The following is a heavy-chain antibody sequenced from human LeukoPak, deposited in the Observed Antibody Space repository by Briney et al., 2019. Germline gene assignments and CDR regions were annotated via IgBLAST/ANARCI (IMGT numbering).Heavy chain of an antibody. CDR2: IYSGGST. Sequence: GGSLRLSCAASGFTFSIYGMNWVRQAPGKGLEWVSVIYSGGSTYYADSVKGRFTLSRDNSKNTLYLQMNSLRAEDTAVYYCSRDASWGHGTLVTVSS. J-gene: IGHJ5*01. CDR1: GFTFSIYG. CDR3: SRDAS. V-gene: IGHV3-66*01.